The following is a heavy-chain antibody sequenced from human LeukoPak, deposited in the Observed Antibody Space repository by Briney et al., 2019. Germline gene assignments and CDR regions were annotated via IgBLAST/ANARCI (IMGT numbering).Heavy chain of an antibody. V-gene: IGHV3-33*01. D-gene: IGHD2-15*01. J-gene: IGHJ5*02. CDR3: ARDNGEWCLNWFDH. CDR1: GFTFSTYV. CDR2: IWDDGNNK. Sequence: QPGRSLRLSCAASGFTFSTYVMHWVRQAPGKGLDWVALIWDDGNNKYYADSVKGRFTISRDNSKNTLYLQMNSLRAEDTAVYYCARDNGEWCLNWFDHWGQGTLVTVSS.